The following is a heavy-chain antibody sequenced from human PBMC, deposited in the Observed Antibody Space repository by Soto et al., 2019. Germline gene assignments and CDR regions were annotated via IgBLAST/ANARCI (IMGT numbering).Heavy chain of an antibody. Sequence: ASVKVSCKASGYTFTTYGISWVRQAPGQGLEWMGWISAYYGSTDYEQKFQGRVTMTRDTSTSTAYMELRSLRSDDTAVYYCVREAEYNSFISFASWGQGTQVTVSS. V-gene: IGHV1-18*01. J-gene: IGHJ4*02. CDR3: VREAEYNSFISFAS. D-gene: IGHD1-1*01. CDR1: GYTFTTYG. CDR2: ISAYYGST.